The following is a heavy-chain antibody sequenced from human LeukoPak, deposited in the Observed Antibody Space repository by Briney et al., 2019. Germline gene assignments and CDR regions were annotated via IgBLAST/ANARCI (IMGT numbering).Heavy chain of an antibody. V-gene: IGHV4-4*07. CDR3: AVGGLTPDYYYYYGMDV. J-gene: IGHJ6*02. CDR1: GGSISSYY. D-gene: IGHD3-16*01. Sequence: SETLSLTCTVSGGSISSYYWSWIRQPAGKGLEWIGRIYTSGSTNYNPSLKSRVTMSVDTSKNQFSLKLSSVTAADTAVYYCAVGGLTPDYYYYYGMDVWGQGTTVTVPS. CDR2: IYTSGST.